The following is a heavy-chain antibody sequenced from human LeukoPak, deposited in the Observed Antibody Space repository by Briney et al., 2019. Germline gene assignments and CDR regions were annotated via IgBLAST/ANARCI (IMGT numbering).Heavy chain of an antibody. CDR3: TRDRPYYDSSGYNY. J-gene: IGHJ4*02. V-gene: IGHV3-74*01. CDR1: GFTFSMYW. D-gene: IGHD3-22*01. CDR2: IEVEGRTT. Sequence: GGSLRLSCAASGFTFSMYWMNWVRQAPGKGLEWVSRIEVEGRTTTYADSVKGRFTISRGNAKNTLSLQMNSLRVEDTAVYYCTRDRPYYDSSGYNYWGQGTLVTVSS.